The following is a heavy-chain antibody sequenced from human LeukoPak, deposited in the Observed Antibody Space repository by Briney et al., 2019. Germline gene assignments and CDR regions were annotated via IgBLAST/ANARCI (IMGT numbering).Heavy chain of an antibody. D-gene: IGHD2-2*01. CDR2: ISAYNGNT. CDR1: GYTFTSYG. V-gene: IGHV1-18*01. CDR3: ARDRYCSSTSCYLPSD. Sequence: SVKVSCKASGYTFTSYGISWVRQAPGQGLEWMGWISAYNGNTNYAQKLQGRVTMATDTSTSTAYMELRSLRSDDTAVYYCARDRYCSSTSCYLPSDWGQGTLVTVSS. J-gene: IGHJ4*02.